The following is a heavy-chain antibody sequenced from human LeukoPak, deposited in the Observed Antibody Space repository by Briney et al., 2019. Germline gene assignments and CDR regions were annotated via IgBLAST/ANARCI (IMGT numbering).Heavy chain of an antibody. Sequence: TGGSLRLSRAASGFTFSSDAMSWVRQAPGKGLEWVSAISGSGGSTYYADSVKGRFTISRDNSKNTLYLQMNSLRVEDTAVYYCARRWSFDYWGQGTLVTVSS. CDR1: GFTFSSDA. J-gene: IGHJ4*02. V-gene: IGHV3-23*01. CDR3: ARRWSFDY. CDR2: ISGSGGST. D-gene: IGHD6-13*01.